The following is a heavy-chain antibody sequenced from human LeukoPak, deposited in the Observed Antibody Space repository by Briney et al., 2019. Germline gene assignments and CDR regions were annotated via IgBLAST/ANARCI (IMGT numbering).Heavy chain of an antibody. Sequence: AGGSLRLSCAASGFTFSSYDFHWVRQATGKGLEWVSAIDTAGDTYYPGSVKGRFTISRENAKNSLYLQMNSLRAGDTAVYYCARVVKSGRSYYFDYWGQGTLVTVSS. CDR1: GFTFSSYD. J-gene: IGHJ4*02. V-gene: IGHV3-13*01. CDR2: IDTAGDT. D-gene: IGHD3-3*01. CDR3: ARVVKSGRSYYFDY.